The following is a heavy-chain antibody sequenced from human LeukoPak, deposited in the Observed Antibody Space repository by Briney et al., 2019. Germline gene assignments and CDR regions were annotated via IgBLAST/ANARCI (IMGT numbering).Heavy chain of an antibody. Sequence: GGSLRLSCAASGFTFSSYSMNWVRQAPGKGLEWVSSISSSSSYIYYADSVKGRFTISRDNAKNSLYLQMNSLRAEDTAVYYCARGGESTILRISYYYYGMDVWGQGTTVTVSS. V-gene: IGHV3-21*01. J-gene: IGHJ6*02. CDR3: ARGGESTILRISYYYYGMDV. D-gene: IGHD3-9*01. CDR2: ISSSSSYI. CDR1: GFTFSSYS.